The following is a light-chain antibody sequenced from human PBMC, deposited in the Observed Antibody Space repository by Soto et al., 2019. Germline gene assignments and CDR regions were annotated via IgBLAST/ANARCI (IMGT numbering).Light chain of an antibody. CDR2: DAS. V-gene: IGKV1-5*01. CDR1: QSISSW. CDR3: QQYNSYSRT. Sequence: EIEMTQSPSTLSASVGERARITCRASQSISSWMAWYQKKPGKAPKLLIYDASSLDSGIPSRFSGSGFGTEFNLTISSLQTDEFAIYYCQQYNSYSRTFGQGTKVDIK. J-gene: IGKJ1*01.